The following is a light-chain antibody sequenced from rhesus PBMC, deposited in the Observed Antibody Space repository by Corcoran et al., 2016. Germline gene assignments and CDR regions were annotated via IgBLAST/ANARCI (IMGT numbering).Light chain of an antibody. CDR2: YAS. CDR1: QGISCY. Sequence: DIQMTQSPSSLSASVGDTVTITCRTSQGISCYLAWYQQKQGKAPKPLIYYASNLESGVPSRLSGSGSGTEVTRNISSLQPEDFATYYCQQYNSVPLIFGGGTKVEIK. CDR3: QQYNSVPLI. V-gene: IGKV1-37*01. J-gene: IGKJ4*01.